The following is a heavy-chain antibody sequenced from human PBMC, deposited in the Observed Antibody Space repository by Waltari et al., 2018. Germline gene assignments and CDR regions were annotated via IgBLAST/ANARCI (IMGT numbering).Heavy chain of an antibody. Sequence: QVQLVQSGAEVKKPGASVKVSCKASGYTFTGYYMHWVRQAPRQGLEWRGWINPNRGGTNYAQKFQGRVTMTRDTSISTAYMALSRLRSDDTAVYYCARGGVVVPAAIDYWGQGTLVTVSS. CDR3: ARGGVVVPAAIDY. D-gene: IGHD2-2*02. V-gene: IGHV1-2*02. J-gene: IGHJ4*02. CDR1: GYTFTGYY. CDR2: INPNRGGT.